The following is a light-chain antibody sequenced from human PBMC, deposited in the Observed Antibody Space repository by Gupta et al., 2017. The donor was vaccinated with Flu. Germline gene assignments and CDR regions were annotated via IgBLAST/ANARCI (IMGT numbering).Light chain of an antibody. J-gene: IGLJ2*01. CDR2: IYSDGRH. Sequence: QRVLTQSPSASASLGAAVKLTRTLSSGHSNYAIALHQQQPKKGPPFLMKIYSDGRHTEGDAIPDRFAGTSSGAERFLTITSLQSEEEADYCCQTSGALVVFGGGTKLTVL. CDR3: QTSGALVV. CDR1: SGHSNYA. V-gene: IGLV4-69*01.